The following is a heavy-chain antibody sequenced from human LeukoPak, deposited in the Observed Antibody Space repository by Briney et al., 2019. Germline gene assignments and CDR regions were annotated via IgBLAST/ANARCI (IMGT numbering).Heavy chain of an antibody. CDR2: IKEDGSEK. V-gene: IGHV3-7*01. CDR3: ARDWLAGVPFDAFDL. Sequence: GSLRLSCAASGFPLSSYWMSWVRQAPGKGLEWVANIKEDGSEKYYVDSVKGRFTISRDNAKNSLYLHMNSLTAEDTAMYYCARDWLAGVPFDAFDLWGQGTMVTVSS. CDR1: GFPLSSYW. D-gene: IGHD3-10*01. J-gene: IGHJ3*01.